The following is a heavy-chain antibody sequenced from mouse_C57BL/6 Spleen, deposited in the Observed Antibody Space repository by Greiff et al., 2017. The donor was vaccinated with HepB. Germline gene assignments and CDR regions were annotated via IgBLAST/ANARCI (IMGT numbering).Heavy chain of an antibody. D-gene: IGHD2-5*01. CDR3: TRPHYSNYDYAMDY. CDR1: GYTFTDYE. CDR2: IDPETGGT. V-gene: IGHV1-15*01. J-gene: IGHJ4*01. Sequence: QVHVKQSGAELVRPGASVTLSCKASGYTFTDYEMHWVKQTPVHGLEWIGAIDPETGGTAYNQKFKGKAILTADKSSSTAYMELRSLTSEDSAVYYCTRPHYSNYDYAMDYWGQGTSVTVSS.